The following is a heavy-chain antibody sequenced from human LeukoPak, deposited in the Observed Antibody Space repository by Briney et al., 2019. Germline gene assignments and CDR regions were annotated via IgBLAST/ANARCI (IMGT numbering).Heavy chain of an antibody. J-gene: IGHJ4*02. CDR1: GFTFSQFG. D-gene: IGHD6-6*01. CDR3: ARDRGTTSSAGYYFDY. V-gene: IGHV3-33*01. CDR2: IWYDGSEK. Sequence: GRSLRLSCAASGFTFSQFGMHWVRQAPGKGLEWVAIIWYDGSEKFYGDSVKGRFTISRDNSKNTLYLQMNSLRAEDTAVYYCARDRGTTSSAGYYFDYWGQGTLVTVSS.